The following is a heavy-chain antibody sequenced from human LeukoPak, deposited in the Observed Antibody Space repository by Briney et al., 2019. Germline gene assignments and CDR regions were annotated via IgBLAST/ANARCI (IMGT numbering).Heavy chain of an antibody. D-gene: IGHD5-12*01. J-gene: IGHJ3*02. Sequence: GGSLRLSCAASGFTFSDYYMSWIRQAPGKGLEWVSYISSSGSTIYYADSVKGRFTISRDNAKNSLYLQMNSLRAEDTAVYYCASGSVHIVACDAFDIWGQGTMVTVSS. CDR3: ASGSVHIVACDAFDI. CDR1: GFTFSDYY. V-gene: IGHV3-11*01. CDR2: ISSSGSTI.